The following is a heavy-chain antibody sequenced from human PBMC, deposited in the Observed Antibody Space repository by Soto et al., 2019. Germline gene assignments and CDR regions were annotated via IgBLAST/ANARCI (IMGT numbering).Heavy chain of an antibody. D-gene: IGHD3-3*01. CDR3: AKDKTYDFWSGSAPDY. CDR1: GFTFDDYA. V-gene: IGHV3-9*01. J-gene: IGHJ4*02. CDR2: ISWNSGSI. Sequence: LRLSCAASGFTFDDYAMHWVRQAPGKGLEWVSGISWNSGSIGYADSVKGRFTISRDNAKNSLYLQMNSLRAEDTALYYCAKDKTYDFWSGSAPDYWGQGTLVTVSS.